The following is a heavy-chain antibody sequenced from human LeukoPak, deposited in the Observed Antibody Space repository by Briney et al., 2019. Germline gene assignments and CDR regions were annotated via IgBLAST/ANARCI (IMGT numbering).Heavy chain of an antibody. CDR3: ARDGENHYYDY. CDR1: GFTVSSKY. CDR2: IYSGGTI. D-gene: IGHD7-27*01. J-gene: IGHJ4*02. Sequence: GGSLRLSCAASGFTVSSKYMSWVRQAPGKGLEWVSVIYSGGTIFYADSVKGRFTISRDNSKNTVYLEMNSLRAEDTAVYYCARDGENHYYDYWGQGTLVTVST. V-gene: IGHV3-66*01.